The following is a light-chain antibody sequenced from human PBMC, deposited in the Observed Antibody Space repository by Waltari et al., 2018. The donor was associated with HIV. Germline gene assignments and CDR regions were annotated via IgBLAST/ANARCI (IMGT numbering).Light chain of an antibody. CDR1: QNVNNN. CDR2: GAS. CDR3: QQYNNWPQP. Sequence: EIVLTQSPAILSVSPGERATLSCRASQNVNNNLAWYQQKNGQAPRLLIYGASTRATDVPVRFSGSGSGTEFTLTVSNLQSEDFAVYYCQQYNNWPQPFGQGTKVEIK. J-gene: IGKJ2*01. V-gene: IGKV3-15*01.